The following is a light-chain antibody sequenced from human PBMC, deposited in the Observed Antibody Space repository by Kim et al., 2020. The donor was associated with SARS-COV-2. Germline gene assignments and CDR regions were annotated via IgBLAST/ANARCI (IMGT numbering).Light chain of an antibody. V-gene: IGLV2-8*01. CDR3: SSYAASNNLV. J-gene: IGLJ2*01. CDR1: SSDVGGYNY. CDR2: EVS. Sequence: QSALTQPPSASGSPGQSVTISCTGTSSDVGGYNYVSWYQQHPGKAPKLMIYEVSKRPSGVPDRFSGSKSGNTASLTVSGLQAEDEADYYCSSYAASNNLVFGGGTQLTV.